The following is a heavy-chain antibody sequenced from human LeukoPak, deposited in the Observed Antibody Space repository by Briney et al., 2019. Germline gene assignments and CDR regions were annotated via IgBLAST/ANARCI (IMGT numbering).Heavy chain of an antibody. CDR2: IIPIFGTA. CDR3: ARGPSWYDYYYYMDV. D-gene: IGHD2-15*01. V-gene: IGHV1-69*01. J-gene: IGHJ6*03. CDR1: GGTFSSYA. Sequence: ASVKVSCKASGGTFSSYAISWVRQAPGQGLEWMGGIIPIFGTANYAQKFQGRVTITADESTSTAYMELSSLRSEDTAVYYCARGPSWYDYYYYMDVWGKGITVTISS.